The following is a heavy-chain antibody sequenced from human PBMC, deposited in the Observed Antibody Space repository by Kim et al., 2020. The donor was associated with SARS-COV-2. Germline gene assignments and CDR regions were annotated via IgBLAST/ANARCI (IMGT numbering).Heavy chain of an antibody. CDR3: AKGGGIAVATIRLVDY. J-gene: IGHJ4*02. Sequence: GGSLRLSCAASGFTFDDYAMHWVRQAPGKGLEWVSGISWNSGYIAYADSVKGRFTLSRDNAKNSLYLQMNSLRAEDTALYYCAKGGGIAVATIRLVDYWGQGTLVTVSS. V-gene: IGHV3-9*01. CDR1: GFTFDDYA. D-gene: IGHD6-19*01. CDR2: ISWNSGYI.